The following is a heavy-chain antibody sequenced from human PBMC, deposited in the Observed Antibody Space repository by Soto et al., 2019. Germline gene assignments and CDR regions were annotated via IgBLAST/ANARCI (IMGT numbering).Heavy chain of an antibody. CDR3: ASGSGGWRYYFDY. V-gene: IGHV1-18*01. CDR2: ISAYNGNT. CDR1: GYTFTSYG. J-gene: IGHJ4*02. Sequence: QVQLVQSGAEVKKPGASVKVSCKASGYTFTSYGISWVRQAPGQGLEWMGWISAYNGNTNYAQKLQGRVTMTTDPSGSTDYMELRSLRSDDTAVYYWASGSGGWRYYFDYWGQVTVVTVSS. D-gene: IGHD6-19*01.